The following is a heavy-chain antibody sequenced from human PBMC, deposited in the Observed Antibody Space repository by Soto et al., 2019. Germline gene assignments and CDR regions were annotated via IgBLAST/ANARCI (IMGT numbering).Heavy chain of an antibody. D-gene: IGHD1-20*01. V-gene: IGHV3-23*01. J-gene: IGHJ4*02. CDR2: SSGSGATT. CDR3: AKDQSRIIGAPDY. Sequence: EVQLLESGGKLVQPGGYLRLSCAASGFPFKDFAMNWVRQAPGRGLEWVSVSSGSGATTYYADSVKGRFTVSRDNLKNTLYLHMKSLRAEDTAVYYCAKDQSRIIGAPDYWGQGTLVTVSS. CDR1: GFPFKDFA.